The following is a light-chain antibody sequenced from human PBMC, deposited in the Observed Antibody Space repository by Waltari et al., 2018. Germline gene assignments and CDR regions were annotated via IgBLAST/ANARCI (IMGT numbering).Light chain of an antibody. J-gene: IGLJ2*01. V-gene: IGLV2-14*03. Sequence: QSALTQPASGSGSPGQSITISCTGTSSDVGGYNYVSCYQQHPGKAPNLMIFDVSNRPSWVSNRFSGSKSGNTASLTISGLQAEDEADYYCSSYISSSTLELFGGGTSLTVL. CDR1: SSDVGGYNY. CDR2: DVS. CDR3: SSYISSSTLEL.